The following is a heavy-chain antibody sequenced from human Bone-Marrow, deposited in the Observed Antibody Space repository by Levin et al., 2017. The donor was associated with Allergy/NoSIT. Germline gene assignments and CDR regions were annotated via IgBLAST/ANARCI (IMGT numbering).Heavy chain of an antibody. CDR3: AKDFYFWSAADS. D-gene: IGHD3-3*01. J-gene: IGHJ4*02. V-gene: IGHV3-23*01. Sequence: GGSLRLSCAASGFSISSNAMSWVRQAPGKGLEWVSGIGGDGRTHYADSVRGRFTISRDNSKNTLYLQLNSLRVEDTALYYCAKDFYFWSAADSWGQGTLVTVSS. CDR1: GFSISSNA. CDR2: IGGDGRT.